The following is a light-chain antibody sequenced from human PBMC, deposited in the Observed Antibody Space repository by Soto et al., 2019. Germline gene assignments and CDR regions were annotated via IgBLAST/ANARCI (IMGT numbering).Light chain of an antibody. CDR2: GAS. Sequence: ETVVTQSPGTLSLSPEERATLSCRASQSVSSSYLAWYQQKPGQAPRLLIYGASSRATGIPARFSGGGSGTEFTLTITSLQSEDFAVYYCHQYNGWPRTFGQGTKVDIK. V-gene: IGKV3-20*01. CDR3: HQYNGWPRT. CDR1: QSVSSSY. J-gene: IGKJ1*01.